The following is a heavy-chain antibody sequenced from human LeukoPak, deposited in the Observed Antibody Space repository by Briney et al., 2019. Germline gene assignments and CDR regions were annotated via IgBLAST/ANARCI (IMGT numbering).Heavy chain of an antibody. CDR3: ARYGDYTNYYYYGMDV. V-gene: IGHV4-59*01. D-gene: IGHD4-17*01. CDR1: GGSISSYF. J-gene: IGHJ6*02. CDR2: IYYSGST. Sequence: SETLSLTCTVSGGSISSYFWSWIRQPPGKGLEWIWYIYYSGSTNYNPSLKSRVTISVDTSKNQFSLKLSSVTAADTAVYYCARYGDYTNYYYYGMDVWGQGTTVTVSS.